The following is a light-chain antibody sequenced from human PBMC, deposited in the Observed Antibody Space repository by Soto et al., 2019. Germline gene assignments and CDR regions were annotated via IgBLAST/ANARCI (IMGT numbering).Light chain of an antibody. V-gene: IGLV2-11*01. Sequence: QSALTQPRSVSGSPGQSVTISCTGSSSDVGGYNYVSWYQQHPGKAPKLIIYDVTERPSGVPERLSGSKSGNTASLTISGLQADDEADYYCRSYAGNHIVAFGGGTKLTVL. CDR3: RSYAGNHIVA. CDR2: DVT. J-gene: IGLJ2*01. CDR1: SSDVGGYNY.